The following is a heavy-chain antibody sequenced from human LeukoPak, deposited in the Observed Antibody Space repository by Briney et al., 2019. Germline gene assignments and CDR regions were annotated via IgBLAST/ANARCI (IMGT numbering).Heavy chain of an antibody. D-gene: IGHD3-22*01. CDR3: ARGRRRVTMIVVTYFQH. CDR2: ISSSSSTI. CDR1: GFTFSSYS. Sequence: GGSLRLSCAASGFTFSSYSMNWVRQAPGKGLEWVSYISSSSSTIYYADSVKGRFTISRDNAKNSLYLQMNSLRAEDTAVYYCARGRRRVTMIVVTYFQHWGQGPLVTVSS. V-gene: IGHV3-48*01. J-gene: IGHJ1*01.